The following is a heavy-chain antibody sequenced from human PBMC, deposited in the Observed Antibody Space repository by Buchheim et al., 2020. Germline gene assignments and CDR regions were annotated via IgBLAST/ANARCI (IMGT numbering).Heavy chain of an antibody. CDR2: IYAGDSDT. D-gene: IGHD5-24*01. J-gene: IGHJ4*02. CDR3: ARHDGTGPFDY. CDR1: GYSFPSYW. Sequence: EVQLVQSGAEVKEPGESLKISCKGSGYSFPSYWIAWVRQKPGRGLEWMGIIYAGDSDTRYNPSFEGQVTMSADKPTSTAYPSWTSLKASDTAKYYCARHDGTGPFDYWGQGTL. V-gene: IGHV5-51*04.